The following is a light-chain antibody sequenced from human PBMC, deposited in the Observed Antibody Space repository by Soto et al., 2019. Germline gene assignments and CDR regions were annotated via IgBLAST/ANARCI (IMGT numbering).Light chain of an antibody. Sequence: IPLTQSPSSLSASVGDRVTITCRASQGISSYLAWYQQKPGKAPKLLIYAASTLQSGVPSRFSGSGSGTDFTLTISSLQPEDVAVYFCHQYFSTPPIFGGGTKVEIK. CDR3: HQYFSTPPI. J-gene: IGKJ4*01. CDR1: QGISSY. CDR2: AAS. V-gene: IGKV1-9*01.